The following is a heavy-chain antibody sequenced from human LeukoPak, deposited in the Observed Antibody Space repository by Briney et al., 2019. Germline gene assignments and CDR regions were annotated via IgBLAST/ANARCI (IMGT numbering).Heavy chain of an antibody. D-gene: IGHD6-13*01. J-gene: IGHJ4*02. Sequence: ASVKVSCKASGYTFASYAMNWVRQAPGQGLEWMGWINTNTGNPTYAQGFTGRFVFPLDTSVSTAYLQISSLKAEDTAVYYCARVPTKADPGYSSSWSLDYWGQGTLVTVSS. CDR3: ARVPTKADPGYSSSWSLDY. V-gene: IGHV7-4-1*02. CDR1: GYTFASYA. CDR2: INTNTGNP.